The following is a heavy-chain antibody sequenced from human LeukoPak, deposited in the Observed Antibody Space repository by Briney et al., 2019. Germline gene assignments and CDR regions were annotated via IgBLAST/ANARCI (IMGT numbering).Heavy chain of an antibody. D-gene: IGHD3-22*01. CDR1: GGSFSGYY. V-gene: IGHV4-34*01. Sequence: PSETLSLTCAVYGGSFSGYYWTSIRQTPEKGLEWIGEMNPSGSTNYNPSLKSRVTISVDTSKNQFSLELSSVTAADTAVYYCARGRQDVTMIVVVMTAVSYYLDVWGKGTTVTIS. CDR3: ARGRQDVTMIVVVMTAVSYYLDV. CDR2: MNPSGST. J-gene: IGHJ6*03.